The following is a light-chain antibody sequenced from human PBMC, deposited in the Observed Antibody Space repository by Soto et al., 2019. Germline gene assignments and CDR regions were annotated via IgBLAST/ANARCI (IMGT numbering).Light chain of an antibody. J-gene: IGKJ1*01. CDR1: QSISSY. Sequence: DIQITQSPSSLSASVGDRVTITCRASQSISSYLNWYQQKPGKAPKLLIYAASSLQSGVPSRFSGSGSGTDFTLTISSLQPEDFATYYCQQSYSTPQTFGQGTXVDIK. V-gene: IGKV1-39*01. CDR3: QQSYSTPQT. CDR2: AAS.